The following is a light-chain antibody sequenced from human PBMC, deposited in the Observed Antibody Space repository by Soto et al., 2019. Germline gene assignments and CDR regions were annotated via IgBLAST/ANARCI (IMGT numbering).Light chain of an antibody. CDR2: AAS. Sequence: DIQMTQSPSSLSLSFGDSVTMTCRASETISTFLNWYQVKPGKAPKLLIYAASTLQDGVPSRFSGSGSGTDFTLTINSLQPEDFASYYCQQSYDISTITCGQGTRLEIK. CDR3: QQSYDISTIT. V-gene: IGKV1-39*01. CDR1: ETISTF. J-gene: IGKJ5*01.